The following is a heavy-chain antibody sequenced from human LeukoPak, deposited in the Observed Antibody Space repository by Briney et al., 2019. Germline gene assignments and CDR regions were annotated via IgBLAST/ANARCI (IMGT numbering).Heavy chain of an antibody. J-gene: IGHJ4*02. V-gene: IGHV3-30-3*01. CDR1: GFTFSSYA. Sequence: GGSLRLSCAASGFTFSSYAMHWVRQAPGKGLEWVAVISYDGSNKYYADSVKGRFTISRDNSKNTLYLQMNSLRAEDTAVYYCASQGFYDSSGYYPFDYWGQGTLVTVS. D-gene: IGHD3-22*01. CDR3: ASQGFYDSSGYYPFDY. CDR2: ISYDGSNK.